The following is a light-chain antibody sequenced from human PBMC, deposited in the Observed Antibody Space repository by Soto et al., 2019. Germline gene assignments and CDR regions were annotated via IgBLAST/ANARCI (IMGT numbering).Light chain of an antibody. CDR1: QSFSSY. Sequence: EIVLTQSPATLSLSPGERATLSCRASQSFSSYLAWYQQKPGQAPRLLIYDTSNRASGIPARFSGSGSGTDFTLTISSLEPEDSAVYYCLHRSNWPTFGQGTKVDIK. CDR2: DTS. V-gene: IGKV3-11*01. J-gene: IGKJ1*01. CDR3: LHRSNWPT.